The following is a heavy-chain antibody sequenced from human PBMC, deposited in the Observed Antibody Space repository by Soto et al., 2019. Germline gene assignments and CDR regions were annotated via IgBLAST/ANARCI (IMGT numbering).Heavy chain of an antibody. J-gene: IGHJ6*02. D-gene: IGHD3-3*01. CDR1: GGTFSSYA. CDR3: AITIFGVAALDV. Sequence: ASVKVSCKASGGTFSSYAISWVRQAPGQGLEWMGGIIPIFGTANYAQKFQGRVTITADESTSTAYMELSSLRSEDTAVYYCAITIFGVAALDVWGQGTTVTVSS. CDR2: IIPIFGTA. V-gene: IGHV1-69*13.